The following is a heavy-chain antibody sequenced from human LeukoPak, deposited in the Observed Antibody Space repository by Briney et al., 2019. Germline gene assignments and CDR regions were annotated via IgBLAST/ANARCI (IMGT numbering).Heavy chain of an antibody. D-gene: IGHD6-6*01. CDR3: ATTGLSSPYYYMDV. CDR1: GGSISSSSYY. Sequence: SETLSLTCTVSGGSISSSSYYWGWIRQPPGKGLEWIGSIYYSGSTYYNPSLKSRVTISVDTSKNQFSLKLSSVTAADTAVYYCATTGLSSPYYYMDVWGKGTTVTVSS. V-gene: IGHV4-39*01. J-gene: IGHJ6*03. CDR2: IYYSGST.